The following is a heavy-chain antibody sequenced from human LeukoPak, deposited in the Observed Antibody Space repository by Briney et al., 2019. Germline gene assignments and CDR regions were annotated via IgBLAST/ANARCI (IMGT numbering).Heavy chain of an antibody. V-gene: IGHV3-15*01. J-gene: IGHJ2*01. D-gene: IGHD5-12*01. CDR3: ITEHYSNGYVFFGI. CDR1: GFTFSSYS. CDR2: MKSKTDGGTP. Sequence: AGSLRLSWAASGFTFSSYSMNWDRPPPGKGLEWVGRMKSKTDGGTPDYAAPVAGRSTISRDDSKNTLYLKMNSLTTEDTAVYYCITEHYSNGYVFFGIWGRGTLVTVSS.